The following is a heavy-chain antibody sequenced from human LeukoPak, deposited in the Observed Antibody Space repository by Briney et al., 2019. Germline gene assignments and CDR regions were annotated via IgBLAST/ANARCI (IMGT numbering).Heavy chain of an antibody. CDR3: ARVESSWYIEK. CDR2: IYYSGST. J-gene: IGHJ4*02. CDR1: GGSISSYY. Sequence: SETLSLTCTVSGGSISSYYWSWIRQPPGKGLEWIGYIYYSGSTNYNPSLRSRVTISVDTSKNQFSLKLSSVTAADTAVYYCARVESSWYIEKWGQGTLVTVSS. V-gene: IGHV4-59*01. D-gene: IGHD6-13*01.